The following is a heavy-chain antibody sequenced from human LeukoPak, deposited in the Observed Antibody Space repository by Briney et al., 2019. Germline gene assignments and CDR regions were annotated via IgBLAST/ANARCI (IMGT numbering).Heavy chain of an antibody. CDR1: GFTFISYW. CDR3: AKDNTLLGIDY. V-gene: IGHV3-7*01. J-gene: IGHJ4*02. Sequence: GGSLRLSCAASGFTFISYWMSWVRQAPGKGLEWVANIKQDGSEKYYVDSVKGRFTISRDNSKNTLFLQMNSLRAEDTAMYYCAKDNTLLGIDYWGQGTLVTVSS. CDR2: IKQDGSEK. D-gene: IGHD3-16*01.